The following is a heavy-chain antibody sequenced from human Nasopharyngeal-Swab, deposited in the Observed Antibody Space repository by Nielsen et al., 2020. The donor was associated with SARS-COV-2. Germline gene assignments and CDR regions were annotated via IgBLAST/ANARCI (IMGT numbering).Heavy chain of an antibody. Sequence: ASVKVSCKASGYTFTSYGISWVRQAPGQGLEWMGWISAYNGNTNYAQKPQGRVTMTTDTSTSTAYMELRSLRSDDTAVYYCARDISDIVVVPAAWDYWGQGTLVTVSS. J-gene: IGHJ4*02. CDR2: ISAYNGNT. CDR3: ARDISDIVVVPAAWDY. D-gene: IGHD2-2*01. CDR1: GYTFTSYG. V-gene: IGHV1-18*01.